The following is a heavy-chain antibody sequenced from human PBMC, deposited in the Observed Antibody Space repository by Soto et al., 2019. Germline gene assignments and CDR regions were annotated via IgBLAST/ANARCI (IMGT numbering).Heavy chain of an antibody. Sequence: GGSLRLSCAASGFTFSDYYMSWIRQAPGKGLEWVSYISSSGSTIYYADSVKGRFTISRDNAKNSLYLQMNSLRAEDTAVYYCAREGSSGWYEVLGHWGQGTLVTVSS. V-gene: IGHV3-11*01. CDR1: GFTFSDYY. J-gene: IGHJ4*02. D-gene: IGHD6-19*01. CDR2: ISSSGSTI. CDR3: AREGSSGWYEVLGH.